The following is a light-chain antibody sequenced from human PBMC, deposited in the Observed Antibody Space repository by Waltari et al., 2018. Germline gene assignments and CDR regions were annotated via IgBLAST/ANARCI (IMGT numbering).Light chain of an antibody. J-gene: IGLJ2*01. CDR1: SSDVGGYNY. Sequence: QSALTQPASVSGSPGQSITISCTGTSSDVGGYNYVSWYQQHPGKAPKLKIYDVSNRPSGVSTRFSGSKSGNTASLTISALQAEDEADYYCSSYTSSSTSVVFGGGTKLTVL. V-gene: IGLV2-14*01. CDR3: SSYTSSSTSVV. CDR2: DVS.